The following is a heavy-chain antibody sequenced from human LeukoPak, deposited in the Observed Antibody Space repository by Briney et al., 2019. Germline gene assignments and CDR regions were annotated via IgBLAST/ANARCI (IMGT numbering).Heavy chain of an antibody. V-gene: IGHV1-8*01. CDR1: GYTFTSYD. D-gene: IGHD3-3*01. CDR3: ATSPTHFYDFWSGYFQYNWFDP. CDR2: MNPNSGNT. Sequence: ASVKVSCKASGYTFTSYDINWVRQATGQGLEWMGWMNPNSGNTGYAQKFQGRVTMTRNTSISTAYMELSSLRSEGTAVYYCATSPTHFYDFWSGYFQYNWFDPWGQGTLVTVSS. J-gene: IGHJ5*02.